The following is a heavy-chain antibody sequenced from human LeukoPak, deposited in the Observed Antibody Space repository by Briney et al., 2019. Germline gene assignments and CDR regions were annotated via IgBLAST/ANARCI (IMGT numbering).Heavy chain of an antibody. CDR3: ARARYYYDSSGYPRPGYWFDP. V-gene: IGHV7-4-1*02. CDR1: GYTFTSYA. D-gene: IGHD3-22*01. CDR2: INTNTGNP. J-gene: IGHJ5*02. Sequence: ASVKVSCKASGYTFTSYAMNWVRQAPGQGLEWMGWINTNTGNPTYAQGFTGRFVFSLDTSVSTAYLQISSLKAEDTAVYYCARARYYYDSSGYPRPGYWFDPWAREPWSPSPQ.